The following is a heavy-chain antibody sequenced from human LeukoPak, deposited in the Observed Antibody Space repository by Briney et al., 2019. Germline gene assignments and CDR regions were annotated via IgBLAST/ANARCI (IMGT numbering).Heavy chain of an antibody. D-gene: IGHD3/OR15-3a*01. CDR1: GITLSNYG. Sequence: PGGSLRLSCAVSGITLSNYGMSWLRQAPGKGLEWVAGIRDSGGSTKYADSVKGRFTISRDNPKNTLFLQMNSLRAEDTAVYFCAKRGVVIRVILVGFHKEAYYFESWGQGALVTVSS. V-gene: IGHV3-23*01. J-gene: IGHJ4*02. CDR2: IRDSGGST. CDR3: AKRGVVIRVILVGFHKEAYYFES.